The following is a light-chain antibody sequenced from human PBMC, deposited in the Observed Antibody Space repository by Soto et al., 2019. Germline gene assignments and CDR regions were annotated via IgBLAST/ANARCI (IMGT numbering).Light chain of an antibody. CDR3: QAYDYSLTASV. Sequence: QSVLTQPPSVSGAPGQRVTLSCTGNSSNLGAGYDVHWYQQLPGAAPKLVIFGNRNRPSGVRERFSGSKSGTSASLAITGLQAEDEAHYYCQAYDYSLTASVFGGGTKLTVL. J-gene: IGLJ3*02. CDR1: SSNLGAGYD. V-gene: IGLV1-40*01. CDR2: GNR.